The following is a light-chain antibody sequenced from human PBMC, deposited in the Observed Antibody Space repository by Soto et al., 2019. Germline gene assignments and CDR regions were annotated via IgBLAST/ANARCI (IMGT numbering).Light chain of an antibody. Sequence: DIEMTQSPCTLSASVGYRVTVTFLASQTIFSWLAWFQQKPGKAPKLLIYDGSTLESGVPSRFTGSGSGTEFTLTIRSLQPDDFETYICKQYNSDFPKLGKGTXVEIK. CDR1: QTIFSW. J-gene: IGKJ1*01. CDR2: DGS. CDR3: KQYNSDFPK. V-gene: IGKV1-5*01.